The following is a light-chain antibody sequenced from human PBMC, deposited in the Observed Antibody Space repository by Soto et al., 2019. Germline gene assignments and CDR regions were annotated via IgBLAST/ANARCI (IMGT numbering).Light chain of an antibody. CDR3: QQSYSAPFT. Sequence: DTQMTQSPASLSASVGDRVTITCRASQNINIYVNWYQQKTGKAPKLLIYAASTLQTGVPLRFSGSGSGTDFTLTISSLQAEDFAIYYCQQSYSAPFTFXXGX. CDR1: QNINIY. J-gene: IGKJ3*01. V-gene: IGKV1-39*01. CDR2: AAS.